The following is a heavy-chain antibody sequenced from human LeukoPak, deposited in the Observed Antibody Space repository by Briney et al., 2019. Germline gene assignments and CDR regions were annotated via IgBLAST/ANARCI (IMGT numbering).Heavy chain of an antibody. D-gene: IGHD6-13*01. CDR1: GGSISSSSYY. CDR2: IYYSGST. V-gene: IGHV4-39*01. Sequence: SETLSLTCTVSGGSISSSSYYWGWIRQPPGKGLEWIGSIYYSGSTYYNPSLKSRVTISVDTSKNQFSLKLSSVTAADTAVYYCARCSSSWYGRWFDPWGQGTLVTVSS. CDR3: ARCSSSWYGRWFDP. J-gene: IGHJ5*02.